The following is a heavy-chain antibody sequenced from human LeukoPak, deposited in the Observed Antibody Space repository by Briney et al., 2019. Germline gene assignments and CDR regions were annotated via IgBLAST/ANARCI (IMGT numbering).Heavy chain of an antibody. J-gene: IGHJ4*02. V-gene: IGHV3-30*04. CDR2: ISYDGSNK. CDR3: ARDFPPYYDFWSGYYDY. D-gene: IGHD3-3*01. CDR1: GFTFSSYA. Sequence: GRSLRLSCAASGFTFSSYAMHWVRQAPGKALEWVADISYDGSNKYYADSVKGRFTISRDNSKNTLYLQMNSLRAEDTAVYYCARDFPPYYDFWSGYYDYWGQGTLVTVSS.